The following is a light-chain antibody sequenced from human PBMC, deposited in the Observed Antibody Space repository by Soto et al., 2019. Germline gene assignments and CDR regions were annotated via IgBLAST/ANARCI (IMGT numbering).Light chain of an antibody. J-gene: IGKJ1*01. V-gene: IGKV1-5*01. Sequence: DIQMTQSPSTLPASVGDRVTITCRASQSITTWLAWYQQKPGKAPKLLIYDASSLESGVPSRFSGSGSGTEFTLTISSLQPDDFATYYCQQYNSYPWTFDQGTKVDIK. CDR2: DAS. CDR1: QSITTW. CDR3: QQYNSYPWT.